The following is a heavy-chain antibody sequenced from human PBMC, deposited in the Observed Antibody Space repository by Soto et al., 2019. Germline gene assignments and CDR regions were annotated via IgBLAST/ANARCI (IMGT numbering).Heavy chain of an antibody. V-gene: IGHV3-30*03. J-gene: IGHJ4*01. Sequence: QVQLVESGGCLAQPGTSLRLSCAASGFTFTNHGIHWVRQAPGKGLEWVAVISFDGAKKYYAESVKDRFTISRDNSKNTVYLQMDFLATEDTAVYFCARIQWELLLSALSDYWGQGTLVTVSS. CDR1: GFTFTNHG. CDR2: ISFDGAKK. D-gene: IGHD1-26*01. CDR3: ARIQWELLLSALSDY.